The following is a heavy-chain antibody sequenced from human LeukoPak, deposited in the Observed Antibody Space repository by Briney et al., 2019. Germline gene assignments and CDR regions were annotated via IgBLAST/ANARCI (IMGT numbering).Heavy chain of an antibody. D-gene: IGHD6-19*01. Sequence: SETLSLTCTVSGGSISSNYWSWIRQPPGKGLEWIGYIYYSGSTNYNPSLKSRVTVSVDTSKNQFSLKLNSVTAADTAVYYCARSRSSAWYAYDYWGQGTLVTVSS. V-gene: IGHV4-59*01. CDR1: GGSISSNY. J-gene: IGHJ4*02. CDR2: IYYSGST. CDR3: ARSRSSAWYAYDY.